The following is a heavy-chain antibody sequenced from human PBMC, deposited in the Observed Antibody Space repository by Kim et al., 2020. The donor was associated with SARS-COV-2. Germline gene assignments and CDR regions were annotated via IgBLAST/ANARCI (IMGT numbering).Heavy chain of an antibody. D-gene: IGHD2-21*02. CDR2: ISYDGSNK. CDR1: GFTFSSYG. J-gene: IGHJ6*02. CDR3: AKGSVVTAIPNHYYYYGMDV. V-gene: IGHV3-30*18. Sequence: GGSLRLSCAASGFTFSSYGMHWVRQAPGKGLEWVAVISYDGSNKYYADSVKGRFTISRDNSKNTLYLQMNSLRAEDTAVYYCAKGSVVTAIPNHYYYYGMDVWGQGTTVTVSS.